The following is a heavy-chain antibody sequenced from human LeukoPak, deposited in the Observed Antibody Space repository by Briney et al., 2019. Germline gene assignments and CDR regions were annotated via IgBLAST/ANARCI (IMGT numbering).Heavy chain of an antibody. CDR1: GFTFSDYY. Sequence: GGSLRLSCAASGFTFSDYYMSWIRQAPGKGLEWVSAISGSGGSTYYADSVKGRFTISRDNSKNTLYLQMNSLRAEDTAVYYCAKSLPTGSGSYYADYWGQGTLVTVSS. V-gene: IGHV3-23*01. D-gene: IGHD3-10*01. CDR2: ISGSGGST. J-gene: IGHJ4*02. CDR3: AKSLPTGSGSYYADY.